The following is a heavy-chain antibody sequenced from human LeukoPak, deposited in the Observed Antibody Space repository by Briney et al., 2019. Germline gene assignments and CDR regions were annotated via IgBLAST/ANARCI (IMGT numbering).Heavy chain of an antibody. CDR1: VFTLSDYY. CDR3: ARFPDY. J-gene: IGHJ4*02. Sequence: GGSLRLSCTAPVFTLSDYYMDWVRQAPRKGLEWVGGSRNKANVYSTEYAASVEGRVTISRDDSKNSLYLQMNSMKVEDEGVYYCARFPDYWGQGSLVTVSS. CDR2: SRNKANVYST. V-gene: IGHV3-72*01.